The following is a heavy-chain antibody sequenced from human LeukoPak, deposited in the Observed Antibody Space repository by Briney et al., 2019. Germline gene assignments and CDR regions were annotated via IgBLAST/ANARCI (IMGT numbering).Heavy chain of an antibody. CDR2: ISSSSSYI. CDR3: ARDLRTMVRGIFYYYYMDV. J-gene: IGHJ6*03. CDR1: GFTFSSYS. D-gene: IGHD3-10*01. Sequence: PGGSLRLSCAASGFTFSSYSMNWVRQAPGKGLEWVSSISSSSSYIYYADSVKGRFTISRDNAKNSLYLQMNSLRAEDTAVYYCARDLRTMVRGIFYYYYMDVWGKGTTVTVSS. V-gene: IGHV3-21*01.